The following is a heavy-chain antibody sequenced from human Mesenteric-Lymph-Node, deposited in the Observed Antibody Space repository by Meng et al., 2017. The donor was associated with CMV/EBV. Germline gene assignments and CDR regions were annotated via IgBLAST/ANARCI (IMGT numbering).Heavy chain of an antibody. CDR1: GHTFTDYF. CDR2: ISAYNGNT. D-gene: IGHD6-13*01. V-gene: IGHV1-18*04. CDR3: ARANSSSWLYYYYYYGMDV. J-gene: IGHJ6*02. Sequence: ASVKVSCKASGHTFTDYFLHWMRQAPGQGLEWMGWISAYNGNTNYAQKLQGRVTMTTDTSTSTAYMELRSLRSDDTAVYYCARANSSSWLYYYYYYGMDVWGQGTTVTVSS.